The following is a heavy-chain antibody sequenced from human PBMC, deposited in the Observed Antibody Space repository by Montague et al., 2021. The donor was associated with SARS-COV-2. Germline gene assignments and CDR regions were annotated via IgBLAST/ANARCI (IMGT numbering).Heavy chain of an antibody. CDR2: IFYNGST. CDR3: ARQDAWAYCGDECYRGWFDS. J-gene: IGHJ5*01. V-gene: IGHV4-59*01. D-gene: IGHD2-21*01. Sequence: SETRSLTCTVSFGSISTYYWSWIRQPPGKGLEWIGFIFYNGSTKYNPSLKRRVSMSLDTSKNQFSLKLSSVTAADTAVYYCARQDAWAYCGDECYRGWFDSWGQGTLVTVSS. CDR1: FGSISTYY.